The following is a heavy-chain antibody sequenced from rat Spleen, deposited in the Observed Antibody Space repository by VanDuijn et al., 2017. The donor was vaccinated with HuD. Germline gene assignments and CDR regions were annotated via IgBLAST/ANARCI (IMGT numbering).Heavy chain of an antibody. CDR2: ISPSSNNI. V-gene: IGHV5-25*01. D-gene: IGHD1-11*01. Sequence: EVQLVESGGGLVQPGRSLKLSCVASGFTFNHYDMAWVRQAPTKGLEWVASISPSSNNIYYRDSVKGRFTVSRDNAKSTLYLQMDSLRSEDTATYYCATYGGFIDYWGQGVVVTVSS. CDR3: ATYGGFIDY. J-gene: IGHJ2*01. CDR1: GFTFNHYD.